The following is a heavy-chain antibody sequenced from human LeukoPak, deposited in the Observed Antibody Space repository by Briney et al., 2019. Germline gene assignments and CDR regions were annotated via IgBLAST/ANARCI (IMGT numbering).Heavy chain of an antibody. Sequence: PSETLSLTCTVSGGSISDFCWSWIRQPAGKGLEWVGHFYTSGSSNYNPSLKSRVTVSLDTSMNQFTLRLGSVTAADTAVYYCARVPRNYYDSGGYRVDVFDIWGQGTMVTVSS. J-gene: IGHJ3*02. CDR3: ARVPRNYYDSGGYRVDVFDI. V-gene: IGHV4-4*07. CDR1: GGSISDFC. D-gene: IGHD3-22*01. CDR2: FYTSGSS.